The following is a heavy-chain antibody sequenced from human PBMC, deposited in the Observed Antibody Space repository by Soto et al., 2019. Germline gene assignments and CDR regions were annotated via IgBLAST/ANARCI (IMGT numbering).Heavy chain of an antibody. J-gene: IGHJ4*02. CDR3: AVGLAYCGGDCYD. D-gene: IGHD2-21*02. V-gene: IGHV4-61*01. CDR2: MYYSGST. Sequence: QVQLQESGPGLVKPSETLSLTCTVSGGSVSSGSYYWSWIRQPPGKGLEWIGYMYYSGSTTYNPSLKSRVTISVDTSKNQFSLKLSSVTAADTAVYYCAVGLAYCGGDCYDWGQGTLVTVSS. CDR1: GGSVSSGSYY.